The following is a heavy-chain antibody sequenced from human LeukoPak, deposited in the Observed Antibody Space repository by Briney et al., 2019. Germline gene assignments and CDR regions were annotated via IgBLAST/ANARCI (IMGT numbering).Heavy chain of an antibody. V-gene: IGHV4-34*01. Sequence: RPSETLSLICGVYGGSFSGYYWSWIRQPPGKGLEWIGEINHRGTTNYNPSLKSRIIISEDTSKNQFSLKMSSVTAADTAMYYCARGRYYDIVTGRINWFDPWGQGTLVTVSS. D-gene: IGHD3-9*01. CDR3: ARGRYYDIVTGRINWFDP. J-gene: IGHJ5*02. CDR1: GGSFSGYY. CDR2: INHRGTT.